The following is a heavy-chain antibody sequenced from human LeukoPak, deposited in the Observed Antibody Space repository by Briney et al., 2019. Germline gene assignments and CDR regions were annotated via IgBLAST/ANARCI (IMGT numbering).Heavy chain of an antibody. D-gene: IGHD1-26*01. CDR2: ISSSSYI. V-gene: IGHV3-21*01. Sequence: SGGSLRLSCAASGFTFSSYSMNWVRQAPGKGLEWVSSISSSSYIYYADSVKGRFTISRDNAKNSLYLQMNSLRAEDTAVYYCAREGYSGSFYYYYYYMDVWGKGTTVTVSS. J-gene: IGHJ6*03. CDR1: GFTFSSYS. CDR3: AREGYSGSFYYYYYYMDV.